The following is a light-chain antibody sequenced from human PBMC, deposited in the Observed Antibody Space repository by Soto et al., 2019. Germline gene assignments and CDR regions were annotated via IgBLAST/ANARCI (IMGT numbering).Light chain of an antibody. CDR3: QQSYSNLWT. CDR2: AAS. Sequence: DIQMTQSPSSLSASVGDRVTITCRASQSISSYLNWYQQKPGKAPKLLIYAASSLQSGVPSRFRGSGSGTDFTLTISSLQPEDFATYYCQQSYSNLWTFGQGTKVDIK. J-gene: IGKJ1*01. V-gene: IGKV1-39*01. CDR1: QSISSY.